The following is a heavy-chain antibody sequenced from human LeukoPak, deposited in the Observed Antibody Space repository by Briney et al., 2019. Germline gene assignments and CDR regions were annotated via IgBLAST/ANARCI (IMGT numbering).Heavy chain of an antibody. D-gene: IGHD1-7*01. CDR1: GFTFSSYN. CDR2: ISPSSTRI. J-gene: IGHJ4*02. Sequence: GGSLRLSCAASGFTFSSYNMNWVRQAPGKGLEWVSYISPSSTRIDYAASVRGRFTISRDNAKSSLYLQVNSLRAEDTAVYYCARMNYVSSGWGAPFDDWGQGTLVTVSS. V-gene: IGHV3-48*04. CDR3: ARMNYVSSGWGAPFDD.